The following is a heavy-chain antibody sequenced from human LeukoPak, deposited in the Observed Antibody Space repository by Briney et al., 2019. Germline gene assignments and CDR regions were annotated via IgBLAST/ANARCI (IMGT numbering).Heavy chain of an antibody. J-gene: IGHJ5*02. CDR3: ARGLVLVPIYNWFDP. CDR2: ISYDGSNK. D-gene: IGHD6-13*01. Sequence: PGGSLRLSCAASGFTFSSHAMHWVRQAPGKGLGWVAVISYDGSNKYYADSVKGRFTISRDNSKNTLYLQMNSLRAEDTAVYYCARGLVLVPIYNWFDPWGQGTLVTVSS. V-gene: IGHV3-30-3*01. CDR1: GFTFSSHA.